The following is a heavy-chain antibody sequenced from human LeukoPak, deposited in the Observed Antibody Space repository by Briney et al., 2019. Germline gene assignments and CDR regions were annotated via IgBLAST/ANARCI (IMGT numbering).Heavy chain of an antibody. CDR3: ARDLRVRGYSYGQPLEYYYGMDV. CDR1: GGSISSYY. Sequence: PSETLSLTCTVPGGSISSYYWSWIRQPPGKGLEWIGYIYYSGSTNYNPSLKSRVTISVDTSKNQFSLKLSSVTAADTAVYYCARDLRVRGYSYGQPLEYYYGMDVWGQGTTVTVSS. D-gene: IGHD5-18*01. CDR2: IYYSGST. J-gene: IGHJ6*02. V-gene: IGHV4-59*01.